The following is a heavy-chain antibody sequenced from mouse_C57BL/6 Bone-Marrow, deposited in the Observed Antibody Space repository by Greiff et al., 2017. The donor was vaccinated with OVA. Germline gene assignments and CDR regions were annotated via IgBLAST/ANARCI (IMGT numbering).Heavy chain of an antibody. J-gene: IGHJ3*01. CDR2: IDPSDSET. CDR1: GYTFTSYW. D-gene: IGHD1-1*01. V-gene: IGHV1-52*01. CDR3: ARGSSYPAWFAY. Sequence: QVQLQQPGAELVRPGSSVKLSCKASGYTFTSYWMHWVKQRPIQGLEWIGNIDPSDSETHYNQKFKDKATLTVDKSSSTAYMQLSSLTSEDSAVYYCARGSSYPAWFAYWGQGTLVTVSA.